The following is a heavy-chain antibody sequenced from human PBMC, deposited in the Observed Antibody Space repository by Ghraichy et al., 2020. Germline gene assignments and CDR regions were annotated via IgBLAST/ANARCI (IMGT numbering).Heavy chain of an antibody. V-gene: IGHV1-3*01. CDR1: GYTFTSYA. CDR2: INAGNGNT. J-gene: IGHJ6*02. CDR3: ARDSVAYDFWSGNVHFYGMDV. Sequence: ASVKVSCKASGYTFTSYAMHWVRQAPGQRLEWMGWINAGNGNTKYSQKFQGRVTITRDTSASTAYMELSSLRSEDTAVYYCARDSVAYDFWSGNVHFYGMDVWGQGTTVTVSS. D-gene: IGHD3-3*01.